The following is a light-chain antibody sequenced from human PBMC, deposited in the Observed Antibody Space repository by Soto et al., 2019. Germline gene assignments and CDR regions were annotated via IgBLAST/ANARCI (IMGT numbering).Light chain of an antibody. J-gene: IGKJ5*01. V-gene: IGKV3-15*01. Sequence: EIVMTQSPATLSVSPGERATLSCRASQSVSSNLAWYQQKPGQAPRLLIYGASTRATGIPARFSGSGSGTEFTLTISSLQSEDFAVYCCQQYGSSPTFGQGTRLEIK. CDR3: QQYGSSPT. CDR1: QSVSSN. CDR2: GAS.